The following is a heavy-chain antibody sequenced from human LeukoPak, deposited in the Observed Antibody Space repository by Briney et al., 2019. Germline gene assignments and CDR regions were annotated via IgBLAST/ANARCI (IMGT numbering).Heavy chain of an antibody. J-gene: IGHJ3*02. D-gene: IGHD6-19*01. Sequence: SETLSLTCIVSGTSISTYYWSWIRQPPGKGLEWIGYVYYSGSTNYNPSLKSRVTISVDTSKNQFSLKLSSVTAADTAVYYCARGQWLVLDAFDIWAKGQWSPSPQ. CDR1: GTSISTYY. V-gene: IGHV4-59*01. CDR3: ARGQWLVLDAFDI. CDR2: VYYSGST.